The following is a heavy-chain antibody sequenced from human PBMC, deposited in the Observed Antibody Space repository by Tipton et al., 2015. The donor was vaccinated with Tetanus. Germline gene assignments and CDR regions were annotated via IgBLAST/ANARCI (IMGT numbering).Heavy chain of an antibody. CDR2: IYHSGST. D-gene: IGHD2-2*01. Sequence: TLSLTCTVSGGSISSYYWGWIRQPPGKGLEWVGFIYHSGSTNYNPSLKSRTTISVDTSKNQFSLKLSSVTAADTAVYYCARGVKDCFDTSCYGGWFGPWGQGTLVTVSS. V-gene: IGHV4-59*01. CDR3: ARGVKDCFDTSCYGGWFGP. J-gene: IGHJ5*02. CDR1: GGSISSYY.